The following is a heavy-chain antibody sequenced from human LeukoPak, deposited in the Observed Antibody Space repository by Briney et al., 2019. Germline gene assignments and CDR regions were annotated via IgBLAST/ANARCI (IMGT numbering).Heavy chain of an antibody. D-gene: IGHD3-22*01. Sequence: GASVKVSCKAAGYTFTSYGISWVRQAPGQGLEWMGWISAYNGNRNYAQKIQGRVTMTTDTATSTAYMELRSLRSEDTAVYYCARDQASELYDSSGYSAYYFDYWGQGTLVTVSS. CDR1: GYTFTSYG. CDR2: ISAYNGNR. CDR3: ARDQASELYDSSGYSAYYFDY. J-gene: IGHJ4*02. V-gene: IGHV1-18*01.